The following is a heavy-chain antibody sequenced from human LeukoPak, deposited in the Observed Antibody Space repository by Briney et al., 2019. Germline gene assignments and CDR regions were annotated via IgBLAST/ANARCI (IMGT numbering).Heavy chain of an antibody. CDR3: ARDGDGRYYGDYFDY. CDR1: GFTFSSYA. D-gene: IGHD1-26*01. J-gene: IGHJ4*02. CDR2: ISYDGSNK. Sequence: GGSLRLSCAASGFTFSSYAMHWVRQAPGKGLEWVAVISYDGSNKYYADSVKGRFTISRGNSKNTLYLQMNSLRAEDTAVYYCARDGDGRYYGDYFDYWGQGTLVTVSS. V-gene: IGHV3-30-3*01.